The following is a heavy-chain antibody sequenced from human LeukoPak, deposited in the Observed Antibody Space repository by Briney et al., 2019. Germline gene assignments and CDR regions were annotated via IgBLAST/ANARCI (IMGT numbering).Heavy chain of an antibody. CDR1: GGSISSYY. V-gene: IGHV4-59*01. J-gene: IGHJ6*02. Sequence: SETLSLTCTVSGGSISSYYWSWIRQPPGKGLEWIGYIYYSGSTNYNPSLKSRVTISVDTSKNQSSLKLSSVTAADTAVYYCASHSSSWYRPYYYYGMDVWGQGTTVTVSS. CDR2: IYYSGST. CDR3: ASHSSSWYRPYYYYGMDV. D-gene: IGHD6-13*01.